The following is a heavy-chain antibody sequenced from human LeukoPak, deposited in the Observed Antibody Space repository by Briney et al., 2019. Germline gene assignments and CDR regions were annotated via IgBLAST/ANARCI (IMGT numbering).Heavy chain of an antibody. CDR1: GGSFSGYY. CDR2: INHSGST. Sequence: ASETLSLTCAVYGGSFSGYYWSWIRQPPGKGLEWIGEINHSGSTNYNPSLKSRVTISVDTSKNQFSLKLSSVTAADTAVYYCARGYIRGARGGWFDPWGQGTLVTVSS. CDR3: ARGYIRGARGGWFDP. J-gene: IGHJ5*02. V-gene: IGHV4-34*01. D-gene: IGHD3-10*02.